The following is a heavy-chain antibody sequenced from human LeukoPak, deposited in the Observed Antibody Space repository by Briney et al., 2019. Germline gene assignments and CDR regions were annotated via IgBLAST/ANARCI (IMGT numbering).Heavy chain of an antibody. CDR2: IRNKANNHAT. V-gene: IGHV3-73*01. CDR1: GFTFSGST. CDR3: TTSVPGYTSKGVDY. Sequence: GGSLKLSCAASGFTFSGSTMHWVRQASGKGLEWVAHIRNKANNHATAYTASVKGRFTISRDDSKSTAYLQMNSLKTEDTAVYYCTTSVPGYTSKGVDYWGQGTLVTVSS. D-gene: IGHD6-19*01. J-gene: IGHJ4*02.